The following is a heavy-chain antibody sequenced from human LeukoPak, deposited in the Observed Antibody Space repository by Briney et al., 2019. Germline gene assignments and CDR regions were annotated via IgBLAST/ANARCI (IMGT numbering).Heavy chain of an antibody. D-gene: IGHD1-26*01. J-gene: IGHJ4*02. CDR1: GYSISSGYY. V-gene: IGHV4-38-2*02. CDR3: ARVLVGASPFDY. CDR2: IYHSGST. Sequence: SETLSLTCTVSGYSISSGYYWGWIRQPPGKGLEWIGSIYHSGSTYYNPSLKSRVTISVDTSKNQFSLKLSSVTAADTAVYYCARVLVGASPFDYWGQGTLVTVSS.